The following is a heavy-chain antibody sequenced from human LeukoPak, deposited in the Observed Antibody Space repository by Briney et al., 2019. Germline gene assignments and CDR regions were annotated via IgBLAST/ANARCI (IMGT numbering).Heavy chain of an antibody. CDR2: INHSGST. J-gene: IGHJ4*02. V-gene: IGHV4-34*01. CDR3: ARYYSSSWYMTGRFDY. D-gene: IGHD6-13*01. Sequence: SETLSLTCAVYGGSFSGSYWSWIRPPPGKGLEWIGEINHSGSTNYNPSLKSRVTISVDTSKNQFSLKLSSVTAADTAVYYCARYYSSSWYMTGRFDYWGQGTLVTVSS. CDR1: GGSFSGSY.